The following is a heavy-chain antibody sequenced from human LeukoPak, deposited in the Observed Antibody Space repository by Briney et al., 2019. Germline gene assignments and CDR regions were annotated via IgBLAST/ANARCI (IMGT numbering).Heavy chain of an antibody. CDR2: IKQDGSEK. Sequence: GGSLRLSCAASGFTFSSYWMSWVRQAPGKGLEWVANIKQDGSEKYYVDSVKGRFTISRDNAKNSLYLQMNSLRAEDTAVYYCARLFGDYEGLNWFDPWGQEPWSPSPQ. D-gene: IGHD4-17*01. V-gene: IGHV3-7*01. J-gene: IGHJ5*02. CDR1: GFTFSSYW. CDR3: ARLFGDYEGLNWFDP.